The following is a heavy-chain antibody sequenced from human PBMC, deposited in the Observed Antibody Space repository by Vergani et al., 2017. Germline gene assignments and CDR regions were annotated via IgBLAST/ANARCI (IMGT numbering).Heavy chain of an antibody. D-gene: IGHD3-3*01. CDR1: DSSIMTNPY. CDR3: ARLRDFWSGYYTGSDAFDI. J-gene: IGHJ3*02. V-gene: IGHV4-38-2*01. Sequence: QLQESGPGLVKPSETLTLTCDVSDSSIMTNPYWGWFRQSPGKGLEWIGSIYHSGSTYYNPSLKSRVTISVDTSKNQFSLKLSSVTAADTAVYYCARLRDFWSGYYTGSDAFDIWGQGTMVTVSS. CDR2: IYHSGST.